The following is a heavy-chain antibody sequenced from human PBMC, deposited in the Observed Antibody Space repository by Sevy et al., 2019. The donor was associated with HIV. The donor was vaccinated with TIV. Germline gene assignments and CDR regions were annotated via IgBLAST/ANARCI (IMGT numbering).Heavy chain of an antibody. Sequence: GGSLRLSCAASGFTFSSYGMHWVRQAPGKGLEWVAVISYDGSNKYYAHSVKGRFTISRDNSKNTLYLQMNSLRAEDTAVYYCAKDFRRAFYYFDYWGQGTLVTVSS. CDR2: ISYDGSNK. V-gene: IGHV3-30*18. CDR1: GFTFSSYG. J-gene: IGHJ4*02. D-gene: IGHD3-10*01. CDR3: AKDFRRAFYYFDY.